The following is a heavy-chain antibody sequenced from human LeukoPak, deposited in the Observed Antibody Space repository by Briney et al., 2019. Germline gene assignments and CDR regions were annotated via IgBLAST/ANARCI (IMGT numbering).Heavy chain of an antibody. J-gene: IGHJ4*02. Sequence: ASVKVSCKASGGTLSSYAISWVRQAPGQGLEWMGRIIPILGIANYAQKFQGRVTITADKSTSTAYMELSSLRSEDTAVYYCARDVPPAAALGYWGQGTLVTVSS. D-gene: IGHD2-2*01. CDR3: ARDVPPAAALGY. V-gene: IGHV1-69*04. CDR1: GGTLSSYA. CDR2: IIPILGIA.